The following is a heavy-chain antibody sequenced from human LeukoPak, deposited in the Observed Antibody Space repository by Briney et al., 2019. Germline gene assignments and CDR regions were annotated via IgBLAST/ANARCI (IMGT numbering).Heavy chain of an antibody. J-gene: IGHJ3*02. CDR2: IYYSGST. CDR3: ARGVRDPGAFAI. CDR1: GGSVSSSGYY. V-gene: IGHV4-39*07. Sequence: SETLSLTCTVSGGSVSSSGYYWGWIRQPPGEELEWIGTIYYSGSTLYNPSLRSRITISLDTSKNQFSLNLSSVAAADTAVYYCARGVRDPGAFAIWGQGTMVIVSS.